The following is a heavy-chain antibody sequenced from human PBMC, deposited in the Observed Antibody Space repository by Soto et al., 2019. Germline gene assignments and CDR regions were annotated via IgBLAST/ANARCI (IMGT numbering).Heavy chain of an antibody. CDR1: GGSISSSSYY. D-gene: IGHD1-26*01. CDR3: ARHGSVGATSLDY. Sequence: TSETLSLTCTVSGGSISSSSYYWGWIRQPPGKGLEWIGSIYYSGSTYYNPSLKSRVTISVDTSKNQFSLKLSSVTAADTAVYYCARHGSVGATSLDYWGQGTLVTVSS. V-gene: IGHV4-39*01. CDR2: IYYSGST. J-gene: IGHJ4*02.